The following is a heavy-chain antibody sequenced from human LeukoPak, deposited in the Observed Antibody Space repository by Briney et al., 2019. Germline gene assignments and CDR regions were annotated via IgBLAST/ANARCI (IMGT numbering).Heavy chain of an antibody. CDR1: AGSISSSSYY. J-gene: IGHJ3*02. D-gene: IGHD3-22*01. V-gene: IGHV4-39*01. Sequence: SETLSLTCTVSAGSISSSSYYWGWIRQPPGRGLEWIATIYKSGSTYYNPSLKSRFTLSVPTAKHQFALDLSPVTAAAPAMFSCARSGYYPSSGFRGAFDIWGQGTMVTVSS. CDR2: IYKSGST. CDR3: ARSGYYPSSGFRGAFDI.